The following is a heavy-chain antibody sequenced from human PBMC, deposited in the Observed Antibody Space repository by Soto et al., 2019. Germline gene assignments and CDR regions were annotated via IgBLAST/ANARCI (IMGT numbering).Heavy chain of an antibody. CDR2: ISAYNGNT. J-gene: IGHJ4*02. Sequence: ASVKVSCKASGYTFTSYGISWVRQAPGQGLEWVGWISAYNGNTNYAQKLQGRVTMTTDTSTSTAYMELRSLRSDDTAVYYCARVLPYCSSTSCYPIHFDYWGQGTLVTVSS. CDR3: ARVLPYCSSTSCYPIHFDY. V-gene: IGHV1-18*01. CDR1: GYTFTSYG. D-gene: IGHD2-2*01.